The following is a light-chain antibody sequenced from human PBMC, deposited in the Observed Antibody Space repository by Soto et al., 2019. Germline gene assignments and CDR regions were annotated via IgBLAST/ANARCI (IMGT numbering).Light chain of an antibody. Sequence: EIVLTQSPGTLSLSPGERATLSCRASQSVRSYLAWYQQKPGQAPRLLIYGASNRATGIPDRFSGSGSGTDFTLTISSLQSEDLAVYHCQQYNKWPQTFGQGTKVDIK. V-gene: IGKV3D-15*01. CDR3: QQYNKWPQT. J-gene: IGKJ1*01. CDR1: QSVRSY. CDR2: GAS.